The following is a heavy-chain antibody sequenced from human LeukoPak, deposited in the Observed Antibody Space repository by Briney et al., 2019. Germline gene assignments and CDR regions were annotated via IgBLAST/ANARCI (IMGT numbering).Heavy chain of an antibody. J-gene: IGHJ4*02. CDR1: GYTFTSYG. CDR2: ISAYNGNT. D-gene: IGHD1-26*01. CDR3: ARDIGDEWELLFDY. Sequence: ASVKVSCKASGYTFTSYGISWVRQAPGQGLEWMGWISAYNGNTNYAQKLQGRVTMTTDTSTSTAYMELRSLRSDDTAVYYCARDIGDEWELLFDYWGQGTLVTVSS. V-gene: IGHV1-18*01.